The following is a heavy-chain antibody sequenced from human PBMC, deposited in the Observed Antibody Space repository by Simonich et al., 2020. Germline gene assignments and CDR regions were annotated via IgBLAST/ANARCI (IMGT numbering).Heavy chain of an antibody. V-gene: IGHV3-73*02. CDR3: TRSLHPYSSSRDY. D-gene: IGHD6-13*01. Sequence: EVQLVESGGGLVQPGGSLKLSCAASGFTFSGSAMHWDRQASGKGLEGVGRIRSKANSYATAYAASVKGRFTISRDDSKNTAYLQMNSLKTEDTAVYYCTRSLHPYSSSRDYWGQGTLVTVSS. CDR1: GFTFSGSA. CDR2: IRSKANSYAT. J-gene: IGHJ4*02.